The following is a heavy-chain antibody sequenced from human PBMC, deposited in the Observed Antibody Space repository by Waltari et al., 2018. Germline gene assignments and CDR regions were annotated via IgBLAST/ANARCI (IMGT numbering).Heavy chain of an antibody. CDR1: GYSLSSGYY. CDR2: IYHSGST. Sequence: QVQLQESGPGLVKPSETLSLTCAVSGYSLSSGYYWGWIRQPPGKGLEWIGSIYHSGSTYYNPSLKGRVTISVDTSKNQFSLKLSSVTAADTAVYYCARHQDSSSPNFDYWGQGTLVTVSS. J-gene: IGHJ4*02. V-gene: IGHV4-38-2*01. D-gene: IGHD6-6*01. CDR3: ARHQDSSSPNFDY.